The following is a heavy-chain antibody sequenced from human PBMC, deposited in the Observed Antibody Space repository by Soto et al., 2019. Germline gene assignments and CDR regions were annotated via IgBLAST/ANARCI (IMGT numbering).Heavy chain of an antibody. CDR3: ARDRLGEDQQPFDY. CDR2: IFTNEHI. CDR1: GGSISPYY. Sequence: KASETLSLTCTVSGGSISPYYWNWIRQPAGKRLEWIGRIFTNEHINYNPSLKSRVTLSVDMSKNQFSLKLTSVTADDTAVYYCARDRLGEDQQPFDYWGQGPPVTVSS. V-gene: IGHV4-4*07. D-gene: IGHD1-26*01. J-gene: IGHJ4*02.